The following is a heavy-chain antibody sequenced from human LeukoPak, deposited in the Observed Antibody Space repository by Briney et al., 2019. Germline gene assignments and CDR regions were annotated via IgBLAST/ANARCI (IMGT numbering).Heavy chain of an antibody. Sequence: GGSLRLSCAASGFTFSSYWMSWVRQAPGKGLEWVANIKQDGSEKYYVDSVKGRFTISRDNAKNSLYLQMNSLRAEDTAVYYCARDQKSGRIRLWLQFRFHYGMDVWGQGTTVTVSS. D-gene: IGHD5-18*01. J-gene: IGHJ6*02. CDR3: ARDQKSGRIRLWLQFRFHYGMDV. CDR1: GFTFSSYW. V-gene: IGHV3-7*04. CDR2: IKQDGSEK.